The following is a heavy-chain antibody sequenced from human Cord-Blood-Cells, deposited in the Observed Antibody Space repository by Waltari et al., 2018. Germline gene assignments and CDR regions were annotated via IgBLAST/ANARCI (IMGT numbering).Heavy chain of an antibody. CDR1: GFTFSSYA. CDR2: ISGSGGST. D-gene: IGHD5-12*01. CDR3: ANLEGYSGYDFDY. V-gene: IGHV3-23*01. J-gene: IGHJ4*02. Sequence: EVQLLESGGGLVQPGGSLRLSCAASGFTFSSYAMSWVRQAPGKGLEWVSAISGSGGSTYYADSLKGRFTISRDNSKNTLYLQMNRLRAEDTAVYDCANLEGYSGYDFDYWGQGTLVTVSS.